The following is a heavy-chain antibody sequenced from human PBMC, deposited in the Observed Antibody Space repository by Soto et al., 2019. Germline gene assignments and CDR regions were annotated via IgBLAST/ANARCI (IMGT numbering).Heavy chain of an antibody. CDR1: GFSFEDYT. CDR2: ISWDGGRT. J-gene: IGHJ4*02. D-gene: IGHD3-9*01. CDR3: ARDSYDILPAQKRYIDY. Sequence: VGSLRRSCAASGFSFEDYTMHWVRHGPGKGPEWISLISWDGGRTLFSDSVKGRFIISRDNNKNSLYLQMNSLTTEDTALYYCARDSYDILPAQKRYIDYRGQGTLVTVSS. V-gene: IGHV3-43*01.